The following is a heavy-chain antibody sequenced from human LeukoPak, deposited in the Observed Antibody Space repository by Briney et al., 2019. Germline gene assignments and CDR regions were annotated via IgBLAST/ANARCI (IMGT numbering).Heavy chain of an antibody. Sequence: GGSLRLSCAASGFMFSSNWMSWVRLAPGKGLEWVVNIKEDGTETYYVDSVKGRFTISRDNAKNSLYLQMNSLRVEDTAVYYCAKEGRSLQTYWGQGTLVTVSS. CDR1: GFMFSSNW. V-gene: IGHV3-7*03. J-gene: IGHJ4*02. CDR2: IKEDGTET. D-gene: IGHD5-24*01. CDR3: AKEGRSLQTY.